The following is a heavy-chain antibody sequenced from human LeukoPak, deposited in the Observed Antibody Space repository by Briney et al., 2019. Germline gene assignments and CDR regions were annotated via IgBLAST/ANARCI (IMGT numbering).Heavy chain of an antibody. V-gene: IGHV3-13*01. CDR3: ARAGYSSSWYSRYFDL. Sequence: GGSLRLSCAASGFTFSSYDMHWVRHATGKGLEWVSGIGTAGERYYPGSAKGRFTISRENAKNSLYLQMNSLRAGDTAVYYCARAGYSSSWYSRYFDLWGRGTLVTVSS. CDR2: IGTAGER. D-gene: IGHD6-13*01. CDR1: GFTFSSYD. J-gene: IGHJ2*01.